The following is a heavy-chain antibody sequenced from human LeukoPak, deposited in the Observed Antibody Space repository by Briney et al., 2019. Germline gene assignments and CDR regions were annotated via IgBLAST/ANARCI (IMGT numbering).Heavy chain of an antibody. CDR2: IYYSGST. Sequence: PSETLSLTCTVSGGSISSYYWSWIRQPPGKGLDWIGYIYYSGSTNYNPSLKSRVTISVDTSKNQFSLKLSSVTAADTAVYYCARDDCSSTSCYFRWFDPWGQGTLVTVSS. J-gene: IGHJ5*02. CDR3: ARDDCSSTSCYFRWFDP. V-gene: IGHV4-59*01. D-gene: IGHD2-2*01. CDR1: GGSISSYY.